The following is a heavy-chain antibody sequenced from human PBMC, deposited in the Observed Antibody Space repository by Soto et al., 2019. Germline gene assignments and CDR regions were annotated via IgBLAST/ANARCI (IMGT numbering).Heavy chain of an antibody. CDR1: GFTFSNYA. Sequence: VQLLESGGGLVQPGGSLRLSCAASGFTFSNYAMSWVRQAPGKGLEWVSAISGSGGNTYYADSVKGRFTISRDNSKNTLYLQMNSLRAEDTAVYYCAKSLTYYDFWSGYFYWGQGTLVTVSS. D-gene: IGHD3-3*01. V-gene: IGHV3-23*01. CDR3: AKSLTYYDFWSGYFY. J-gene: IGHJ4*02. CDR2: ISGSGGNT.